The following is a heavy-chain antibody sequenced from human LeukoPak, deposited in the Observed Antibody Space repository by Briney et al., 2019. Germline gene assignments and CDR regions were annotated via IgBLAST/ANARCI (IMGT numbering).Heavy chain of an antibody. Sequence: GGSLRLSCVVSGFTFSNYEMIWVRQAPGKGLEWVSFSSTTGSTIYYAESVKGRFTISRDNAKNSLYLQMNSLRAEDTALYYCARDIIETYGVGYWFDPWGQGTLVTVSS. D-gene: IGHD2/OR15-2a*01. V-gene: IGHV3-48*03. J-gene: IGHJ5*02. CDR1: GFTFSNYE. CDR2: SSTTGSTI. CDR3: ARDIIETYGVGYWFDP.